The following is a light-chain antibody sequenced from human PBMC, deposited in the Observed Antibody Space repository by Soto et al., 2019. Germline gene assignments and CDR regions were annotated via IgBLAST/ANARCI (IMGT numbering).Light chain of an antibody. Sequence: QSVLTQPPSVSGAPGERVTISCTGSSSNIGAGYEVHWYQQLPGTSPKLGIYEDTDRTSGVPDRFSGSKSGTSASLAITGLLAEDEADYYCQSYDNSLSGSYVVGTGTKLTVL. CDR3: QSYDNSLSGSYV. CDR2: EDT. J-gene: IGLJ1*01. CDR1: SSNIGAGYE. V-gene: IGLV1-40*01.